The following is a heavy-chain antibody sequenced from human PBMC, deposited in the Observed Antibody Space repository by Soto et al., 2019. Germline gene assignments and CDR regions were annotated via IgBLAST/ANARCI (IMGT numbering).Heavy chain of an antibody. V-gene: IGHV3-23*01. D-gene: IGHD4-17*01. Sequence: PGGSLRLSCAASGFTFSSYAMSWVRQAPGKGLEWVSAISGSGGSTYYADSVKGRFTISRDNSKNTLYLQMNSLRAEDTAVYYCAKDQRMTTVTTLDYWGQGTLVTVSS. CDR2: ISGSGGST. CDR3: AKDQRMTTVTTLDY. J-gene: IGHJ4*02. CDR1: GFTFSSYA.